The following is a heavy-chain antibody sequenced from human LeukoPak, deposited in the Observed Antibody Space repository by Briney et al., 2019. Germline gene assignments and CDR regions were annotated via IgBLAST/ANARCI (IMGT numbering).Heavy chain of an antibody. J-gene: IGHJ6*03. V-gene: IGHV3-23*01. CDR3: ARADLGVDTGYYYYHMGV. CDR2: ISGSGGSA. D-gene: IGHD5-18*01. CDR1: GFTFSSYT. Sequence: GGSLRLSCAASGFTFSSYTMSWVRQAPGKGLEWVSAISGSGGSAYYAGSVKGRFTISRDISKDTLYLQMNSLRAEDTAVYYCARADLGVDTGYYYYHMGVWGKGTPVTVSS.